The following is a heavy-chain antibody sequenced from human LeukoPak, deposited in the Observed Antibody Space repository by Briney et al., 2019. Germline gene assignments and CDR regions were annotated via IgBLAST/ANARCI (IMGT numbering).Heavy chain of an antibody. V-gene: IGHV3-20*04. J-gene: IGHJ5*02. D-gene: IGHD6-6*01. CDR2: INWNGGST. CDR1: GFTFDDYG. CDR3: ARVLYSSSSGWFDP. Sequence: GGSLRLSCAASGFTFDDYGMSWVRQAPGKGLEWVSGINWNGGSTAYADSVKGRFTISRDNAKNFLYLQMNSLRAEDTALYYCARVLYSSSSGWFDPWGQGTLVTVSS.